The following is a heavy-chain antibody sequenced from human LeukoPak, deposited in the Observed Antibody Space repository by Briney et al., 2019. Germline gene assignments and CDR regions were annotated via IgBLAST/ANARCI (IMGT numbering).Heavy chain of an antibody. Sequence: SVKVSCKASGGTFSSYTISWVRQAPGQGLEWMGRIIPILGIANYAQKFQGRVTVTADKSTSTAYMELSSLRSEDTAVYYCASAGPNVVIHLLGTTPLSAAFDIWGQGTMVTVSS. V-gene: IGHV1-69*02. CDR3: ASAGPNVVIHLLGTTPLSAAFDI. D-gene: IGHD2-21*01. CDR1: GGTFSSYT. J-gene: IGHJ3*02. CDR2: IIPILGIA.